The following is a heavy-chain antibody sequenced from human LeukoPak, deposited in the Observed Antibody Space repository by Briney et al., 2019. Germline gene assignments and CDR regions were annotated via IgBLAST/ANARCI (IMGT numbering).Heavy chain of an antibody. V-gene: IGHV3-43D*03. CDR3: AKSSSRFHYYYYMDV. J-gene: IGHJ6*03. CDR1: GFTFDDYA. Sequence: GGSLRLSCAASGFTFDDYAMHWVRQAPGKGLEWVSLISWGGGSTYYADSVKGRFTISRDNSKNSLYLQMNSLRAEDTALYYCAKSSSRFHYYYYMDVWGKGTTVTVSS. CDR2: ISWGGGST.